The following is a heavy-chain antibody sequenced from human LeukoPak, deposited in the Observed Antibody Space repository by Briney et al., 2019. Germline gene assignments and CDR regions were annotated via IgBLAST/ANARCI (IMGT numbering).Heavy chain of an antibody. V-gene: IGHV1-3*01. Sequence: ASVKVSCKASGYTFTSYAVHWVRQAPGQRLEWMGWINAGNGNTKYSQKFQGRVTITRDTSASTAYMELSSLRSEDTAVYYCARGRGVEGWLQHFVNFLYYFDYWGQGTLVTVSS. D-gene: IGHD5-24*01. CDR1: GYTFTSYA. J-gene: IGHJ4*02. CDR3: ARGRGVEGWLQHFVNFLYYFDY. CDR2: INAGNGNT.